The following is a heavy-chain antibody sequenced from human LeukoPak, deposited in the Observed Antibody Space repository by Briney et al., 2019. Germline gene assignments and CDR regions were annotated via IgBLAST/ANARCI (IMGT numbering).Heavy chain of an antibody. J-gene: IGHJ4*02. Sequence: SVKVSCKASGGTFSSYAISWVRQAPGQGLEWMGRIIPIFGTANYAQKFQGRVTITTDESTSTAYMELSSLRSEDTAVYYCARDPYYYDSSGYYDYWGQGTLVTVSS. CDR1: GGTFSSYA. CDR3: ARDPYYYDSSGYYDY. D-gene: IGHD3-22*01. V-gene: IGHV1-69*05. CDR2: IIPIFGTA.